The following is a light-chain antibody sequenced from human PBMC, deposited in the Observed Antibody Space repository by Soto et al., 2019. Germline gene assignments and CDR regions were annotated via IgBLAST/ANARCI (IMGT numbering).Light chain of an antibody. CDR2: AAS. Sequence: DIQMTQSPSSLSASVGDRVTITCRASQDITNQLAWYQQEPGKVPKLLIYAASTLQSGVPSRFSGSGSGTEFTLTIGSLQPEDVATYYCQRYDSAPQMFGQGTKVEI. J-gene: IGKJ1*01. CDR3: QRYDSAPQM. V-gene: IGKV1-27*01. CDR1: QDITNQ.